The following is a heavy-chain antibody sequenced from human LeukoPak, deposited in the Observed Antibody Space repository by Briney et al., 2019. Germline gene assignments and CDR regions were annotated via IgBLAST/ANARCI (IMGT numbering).Heavy chain of an antibody. D-gene: IGHD3-22*01. CDR1: GYTFTSYG. J-gene: IGHJ4*02. CDR2: ISAYNGNT. Sequence: ASVKVSCKASGYTFTSYGISWVRQAPGQGLEWMGWISAYNGNTNYAQKLQGRVTMTTDTSTSTAYMELRSLRSDDTAVYYCARDTYYYYDSSGYYYWGQGTLVTVSS. V-gene: IGHV1-18*01. CDR3: ARDTYYYYDSSGYYY.